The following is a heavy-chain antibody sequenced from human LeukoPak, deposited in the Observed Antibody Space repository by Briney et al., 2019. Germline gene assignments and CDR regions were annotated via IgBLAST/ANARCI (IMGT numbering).Heavy chain of an antibody. V-gene: IGHV3-72*01. D-gene: IGHD6-13*01. CDR1: GFTFSDHY. CDR3: TRNTYTNSRYYFDS. J-gene: IGHJ4*02. Sequence: GGSLRLSCAASGFTFSDHYMVWVRQAPGQGLEWVGRIRNKANSYTTEYAASVKGRFTISRDESMNSLYLQMNSLKTEDTAVYYCTRNTYTNSRYYFDSWGQGTLVTVSS. CDR2: IRNKANSYTT.